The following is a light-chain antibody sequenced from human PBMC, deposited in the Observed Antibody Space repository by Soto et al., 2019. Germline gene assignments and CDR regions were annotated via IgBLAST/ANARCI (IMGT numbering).Light chain of an antibody. Sequence: QSVLTQPASVSGSPGQSITISCTGTSSDVGGYNYVSWYQQHPGKAPKLMIYDVSNRTSGVSNRFSGSKSGNTASLTISGRQAEDEADYYCSSYTSSSTLLYVFGTGTKLTVL. CDR2: DVS. V-gene: IGLV2-14*01. CDR1: SSDVGGYNY. CDR3: SSYTSSSTLLYV. J-gene: IGLJ1*01.